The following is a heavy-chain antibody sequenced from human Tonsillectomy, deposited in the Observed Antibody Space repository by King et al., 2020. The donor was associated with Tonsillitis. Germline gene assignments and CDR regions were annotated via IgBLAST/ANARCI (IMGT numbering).Heavy chain of an antibody. J-gene: IGHJ4*02. CDR3: ARAPSYYDFYGAFDD. D-gene: IGHD3-3*01. V-gene: IGHV3-53*02. CDR1: GFTVSSNY. Sequence: VQLVETGGGLIQPRGSLRLSCAASGFTVSSNYMSWVRQAPGKGLEWVSVIYTGGSTYYADSVKGRFTIARDNSKNTLYLQMNSLRAEDTAVYYCARAPSYYDFYGAFDDWGQGTL. CDR2: IYTGGST.